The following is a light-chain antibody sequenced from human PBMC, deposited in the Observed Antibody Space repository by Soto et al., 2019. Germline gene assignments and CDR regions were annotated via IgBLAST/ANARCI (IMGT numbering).Light chain of an antibody. Sequence: EIVMTQSPATLSVSPGERATLSCRASQSVSSNLAWYQQKPRQAPRLLIYGASTRATGIPARFSGSGSGTEFTLTISSLQSEDFAVYYCQQYNNWPLLTFGGGTKVDIK. CDR3: QQYNNWPLLT. V-gene: IGKV3-15*01. CDR1: QSVSSN. CDR2: GAS. J-gene: IGKJ4*01.